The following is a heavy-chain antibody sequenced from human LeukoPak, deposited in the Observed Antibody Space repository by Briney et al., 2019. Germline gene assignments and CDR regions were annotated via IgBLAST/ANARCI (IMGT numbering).Heavy chain of an antibody. D-gene: IGHD2-2*02. CDR1: GFSLSTSGVG. J-gene: IGHJ1*01. CDR2: IYWNDDK. Sequence: ESGPTLVKPTQTLTLTCTFSGFSLSTSGVGVGWIRQPPGKALEWLALIYWNDDKRYSPSLKSRLTITKDTSKNQVVLTMTNMDPVDTATYYCARVVVPAAIIHHWGQGTLVTVSS. V-gene: IGHV2-5*01. CDR3: ARVVVPAAIIHH.